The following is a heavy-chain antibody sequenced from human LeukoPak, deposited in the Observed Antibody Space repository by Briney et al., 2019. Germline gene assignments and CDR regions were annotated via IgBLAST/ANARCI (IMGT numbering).Heavy chain of an antibody. D-gene: IGHD2-15*01. V-gene: IGHV4-34*01. CDR3: ARGPHVGGDNAFDI. CDR2: INHSGST. J-gene: IGHJ3*02. Sequence: KPSETLSLTCAVYGGSFSGYYWSWIRQPPGKGLEWIGEINHSGSTNYNPSLKSRVTISVDTSKNQFSLKLSSVTAADTAVYYCARGPHVGGDNAFDIWGQGTMVTVSS. CDR1: GGSFSGYY.